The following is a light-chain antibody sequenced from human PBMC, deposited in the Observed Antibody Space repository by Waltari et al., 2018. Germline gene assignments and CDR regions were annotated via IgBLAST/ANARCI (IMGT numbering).Light chain of an antibody. Sequence: ENVFTQSPATLSLSLGESSTLSCRASQNVGNSLAWYQHKPVKAPRLLIYDAANRASGLPARFSGSGSGTDFTLTISSLEPDDFAVYYCQQRSNWHTFGQGTRLEIK. V-gene: IGKV3-11*01. CDR2: DAA. CDR1: QNVGNS. CDR3: QQRSNWHT. J-gene: IGKJ2*01.